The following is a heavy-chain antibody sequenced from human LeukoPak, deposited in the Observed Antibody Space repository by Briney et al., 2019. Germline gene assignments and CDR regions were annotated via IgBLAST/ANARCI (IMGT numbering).Heavy chain of an antibody. J-gene: IGHJ4*02. Sequence: GGSLRPSCAASGFTFSSYWMHWVRQAPGKGLVWVSRINSDGYSITYADSVKGRFTISRDNAKNTLYLQMNSLRAEDTAVYYCARVHGVTPSYWGQGTLVTVSS. CDR3: ARVHGVTPSY. V-gene: IGHV3-74*03. CDR2: INSDGYSI. CDR1: GFTFSSYW. D-gene: IGHD2-21*02.